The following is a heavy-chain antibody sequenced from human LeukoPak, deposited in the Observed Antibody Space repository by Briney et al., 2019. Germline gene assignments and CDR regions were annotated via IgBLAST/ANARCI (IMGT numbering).Heavy chain of an antibody. Sequence: SETLSLTCAVYGGSFSGYYWSWIRQPPGKGLEWIGYIYYSGSTNYNPSLKSRVTISVDTSKNQFSLKLSSVTAADTAVYYCARDPNFWSGYSYFDYWGQGTLVTVSS. J-gene: IGHJ4*02. V-gene: IGHV4-59*01. D-gene: IGHD3-3*01. CDR1: GGSFSGYY. CDR3: ARDPNFWSGYSYFDY. CDR2: IYYSGST.